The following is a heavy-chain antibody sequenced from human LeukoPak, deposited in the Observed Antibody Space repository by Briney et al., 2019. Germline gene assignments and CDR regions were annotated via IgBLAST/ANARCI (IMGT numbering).Heavy chain of an antibody. CDR1: GFTFSARE. Sequence: PGRSLRLSCAASGFTFSAREMNWVRQAPGKGLEWVSSISSSSSHIYYADSLEGRFTISRDNAKNSLYLQMDSLRAEDTAIYFCARLRSAQLRYFDIDYWGQGILVTVSS. D-gene: IGHD5-24*01. V-gene: IGHV3-21*01. CDR3: ARLRSAQLRYFDIDY. J-gene: IGHJ4*02. CDR2: ISSSSSHI.